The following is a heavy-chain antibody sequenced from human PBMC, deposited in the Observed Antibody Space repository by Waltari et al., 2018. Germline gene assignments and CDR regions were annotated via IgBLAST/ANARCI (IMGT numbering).Heavy chain of an antibody. CDR2: IYYSGST. J-gene: IGHJ3*02. CDR3: ARHPPSLYYYDSSGLNAFDI. CDR1: GGSISSSSYY. V-gene: IGHV4-39*01. D-gene: IGHD3-22*01. Sequence: QLQLQESGPGLVKPSETLSLTCTVSGGSISSSSYYWGWIRQPPGKGLEWIGSIYYSGSTYYNPSLKSRVTISVDTSKNQFSLKLSSVTAADTAVYYCARHPPSLYYYDSSGLNAFDIWGQGTMVTVSS.